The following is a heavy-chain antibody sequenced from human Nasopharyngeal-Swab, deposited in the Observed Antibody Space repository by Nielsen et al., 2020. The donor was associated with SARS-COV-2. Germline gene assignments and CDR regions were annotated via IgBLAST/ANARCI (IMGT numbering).Heavy chain of an antibody. D-gene: IGHD1-26*01. CDR3: ARRIVGASGSMDV. Sequence: SETLSLTCAVSGGSISSSYWWTCVRQPPGEGLEWSGGIYHSGSTNYNPSLKSRVTISVDKSKNQFSLKLSSVTAADTAVYYCARRIVGASGSMDVCGQGTKVTVSS. CDR2: IYHSGST. V-gene: IGHV4-4*02. J-gene: IGHJ6*02. CDR1: GGSISSSYW.